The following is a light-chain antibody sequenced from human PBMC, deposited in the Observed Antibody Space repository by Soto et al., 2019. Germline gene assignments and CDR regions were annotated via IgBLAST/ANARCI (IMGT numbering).Light chain of an antibody. CDR1: QTVNNNY. CDR2: GAS. CDR3: QQYYTTPLT. V-gene: IGKV3-20*01. Sequence: EVVLTQSPGTLSLSPGERATLSCRASQTVNNNYLAWYQQKPGRAPRLLIFGASNRATGIPDRFSGSASGTDFTLTIRGVEPEDFAVDYCQQYYTTPLTFGGGTKV. J-gene: IGKJ4*02.